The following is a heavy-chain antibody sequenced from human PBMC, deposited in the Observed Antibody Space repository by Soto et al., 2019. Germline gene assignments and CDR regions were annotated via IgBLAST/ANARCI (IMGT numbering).Heavy chain of an antibody. CDR1: GFTFSSYG. V-gene: IGHV1-18*01. J-gene: IGHJ6*02. D-gene: IGHD3-3*01. Sequence: GASVKVSCKASGFTFSSYGISWVRQAPGQRLEWMGWISAYNGNTNYAQKLQGRVTMTTDTSTSTAYMELRSLRSDDTAVYYCARYGLEWLSGDYYYYGMDVWGQGTTVTVSS. CDR3: ARYGLEWLSGDYYYYGMDV. CDR2: ISAYNGNT.